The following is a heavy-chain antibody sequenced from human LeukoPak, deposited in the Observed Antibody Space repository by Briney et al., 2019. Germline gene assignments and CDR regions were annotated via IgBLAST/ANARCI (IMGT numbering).Heavy chain of an antibody. Sequence: GESLKISCKGSGYSFTSYWIGWVRQMPGKGLEWMGIIYPGDSDTRYSPSFQGQVTISADKSISTAYLQWSSLKASDTAMYYCAVIGDSSGYYPPLDYYYYMDVWGKGTTVTVSS. D-gene: IGHD3-22*01. CDR2: IYPGDSDT. V-gene: IGHV5-51*01. J-gene: IGHJ6*03. CDR3: AVIGDSSGYYPPLDYYYYMDV. CDR1: GYSFTSYW.